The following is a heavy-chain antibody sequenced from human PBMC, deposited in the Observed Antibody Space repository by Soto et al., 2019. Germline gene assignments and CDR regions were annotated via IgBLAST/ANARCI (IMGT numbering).Heavy chain of an antibody. CDR1: GGSISSSSYY. V-gene: IGHV4-39*01. J-gene: IGHJ4*02. D-gene: IGHD6-13*01. CDR3: ASQIAVAGTLYFDY. Sequence: QLQLQESGPGLVKPSETLSLTCTVSGGSISSSSYYWGWIRQPPGKGLEWIGSIYYSGSTYYNPSLKSRVTISVDTSKNQVSLKLSSVTAADTAVYYCASQIAVAGTLYFDYWGQALLFTVSS. CDR2: IYYSGST.